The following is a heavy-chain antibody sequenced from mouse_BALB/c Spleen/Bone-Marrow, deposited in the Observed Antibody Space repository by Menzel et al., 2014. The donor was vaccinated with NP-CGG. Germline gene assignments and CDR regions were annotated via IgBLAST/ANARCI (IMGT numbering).Heavy chain of an antibody. V-gene: IGHV7-3*02. Sequence: EVMLVESGGGLVQPGGSLRLSCATSGFTFTDYYMSWVRQPPGKALEWLGFIRNKANGYTTEYSASVKGRFTISRDNSQSIFYLQMNTLRAEDSATYYCARDRGGLLHDYWGQGTTLTVSS. CDR2: IRNKANGYTT. J-gene: IGHJ2*01. CDR3: ARDRGGLLHDY. D-gene: IGHD1-1*01. CDR1: GFTFTDYY.